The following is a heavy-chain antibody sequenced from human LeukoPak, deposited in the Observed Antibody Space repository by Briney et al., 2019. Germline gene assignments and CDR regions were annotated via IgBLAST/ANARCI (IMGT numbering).Heavy chain of an antibody. CDR1: GFTFSSYA. D-gene: IGHD3-22*01. Sequence: LPGGSLRLSCAASGFTFSSYAMSWVRQAPGKGLEWVSAISGSGGSTYYADSVKGRFTISRDNSKNTLYLQMNSLRAEDTAVYYCAKDTTMIVTNNWFDPWGQGTLVTVSS. CDR2: ISGSGGST. J-gene: IGHJ5*02. CDR3: AKDTTMIVTNNWFDP. V-gene: IGHV3-23*01.